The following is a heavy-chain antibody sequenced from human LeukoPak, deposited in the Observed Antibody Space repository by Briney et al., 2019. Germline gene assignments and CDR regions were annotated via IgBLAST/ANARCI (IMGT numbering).Heavy chain of an antibody. CDR2: INPNSGGT. J-gene: IGHJ4*02. CDR1: GYTFTGYY. Sequence: ASVKVSCKASGYTFTGYYMHWVRQAPGQGLEWMGRINPNSGGTNYAQKFQGGVTMTRDTSISTAYMELSRLRSDDTAVYYCARLRGRSGSGSYHYFDYWGQGTLVTVSS. D-gene: IGHD1-26*01. V-gene: IGHV1-2*06. CDR3: ARLRGRSGSGSYHYFDY.